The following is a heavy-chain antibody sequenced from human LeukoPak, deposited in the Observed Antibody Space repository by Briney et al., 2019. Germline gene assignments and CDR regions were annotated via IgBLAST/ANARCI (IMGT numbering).Heavy chain of an antibody. CDR3: AKRGGTTDY. CDR2: ISGSGGST. CDR1: GFNFDDYA. J-gene: IGHJ4*02. D-gene: IGHD1-7*01. V-gene: IGHV3-23*01. Sequence: GGSLRLSCAGSGFNFDDYAMHWVRQAPGKGLEWVSAISGSGGSTYYADSVKGRFTISRDNSKNTLYLQMNSLIAEDTAVYYCAKRGGTTDYWGQGTLVTVSS.